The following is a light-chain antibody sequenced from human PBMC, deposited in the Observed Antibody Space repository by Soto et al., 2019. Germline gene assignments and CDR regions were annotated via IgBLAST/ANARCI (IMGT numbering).Light chain of an antibody. J-gene: IGKJ5*01. CDR1: QGITNW. CDR3: QQAASFPIT. CDR2: TGS. V-gene: IGKV1-12*01. Sequence: DIQMTQSPSYVSASVGDRVTITCRASQGITNWLAWYQQKPGKAPNLLIYTGSSLQSGVPSRFSGSGSGTDFTLTINSLQPEDFATYYCQQAASFPITFGQGTRLEIK.